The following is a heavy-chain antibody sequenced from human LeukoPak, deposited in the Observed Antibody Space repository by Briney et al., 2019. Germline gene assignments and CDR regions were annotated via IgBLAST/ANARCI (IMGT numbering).Heavy chain of an antibody. CDR1: GYTFSSYL. CDR2: IKQDGSEK. CDR3: ARDTDRGVIGVY. Sequence: PGGSLRLSCAASGYTFSSYLMSWVRQAPGKGLEWVANIKQDGSEKYYVDSVKGRFTISRDNAKNSLYLQMNSLRAEDTAVYYCARDTDRGVIGVYWGQGTLVTVSS. V-gene: IGHV3-7*01. D-gene: IGHD3-10*01. J-gene: IGHJ4*02.